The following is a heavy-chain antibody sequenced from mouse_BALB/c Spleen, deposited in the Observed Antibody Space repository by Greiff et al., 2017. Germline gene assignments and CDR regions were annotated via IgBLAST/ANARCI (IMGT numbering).Heavy chain of an antibody. J-gene: IGHJ1*01. CDR1: GFTFSSYA. V-gene: IGHV5-6-5*01. CDR3: ARRFGFYYYGSSYWYFDV. Sequence: EVMLVESGGGLVKPGGSLKLSCAASGFTFSSYAMSWVRQTPEKRLEWVASISSGGSTYYPDSVKGRFTISRDNARNILYLQMSSLRSEDTAMYYCARRFGFYYYGSSYWYFDVWGAGTTVTVSS. D-gene: IGHD1-1*01. CDR2: ISSGGST.